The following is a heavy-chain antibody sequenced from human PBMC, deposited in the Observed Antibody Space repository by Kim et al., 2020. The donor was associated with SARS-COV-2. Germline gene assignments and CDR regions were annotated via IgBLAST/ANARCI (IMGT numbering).Heavy chain of an antibody. V-gene: IGHV3-48*03. CDR2: ISSSGSTI. CDR1: RFTFSDSE. CDR3: ARDRLNKAGSGDY. D-gene: IGHD6-25*01. J-gene: IGHJ4*02. Sequence: GGSLRLSCAASRFTFSDSEMNWVRQAPGKGLQWVSYISSSGSTIYYADSVKGRFTISRDNSKNSLYLQMNNLRAEDTAIYYCARDRLNKAGSGDYWGQGTLVTVSS.